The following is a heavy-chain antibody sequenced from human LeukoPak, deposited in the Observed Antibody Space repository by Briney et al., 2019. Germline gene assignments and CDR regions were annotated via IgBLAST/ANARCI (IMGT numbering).Heavy chain of an antibody. CDR1: GYTFSRYY. Sequence: ASVKVSCKAFGYTFSRYYMHWVRQAPGQGLAWMGWINPNSGDTKYAQKFQGRVTMTRDTSINTVYMELSRLRSDDTAVFYCARVGWEIPIDYWGQGTLVTVSS. CDR2: INPNSGDT. D-gene: IGHD1-26*01. J-gene: IGHJ4*02. CDR3: ARVGWEIPIDY. V-gene: IGHV1-2*02.